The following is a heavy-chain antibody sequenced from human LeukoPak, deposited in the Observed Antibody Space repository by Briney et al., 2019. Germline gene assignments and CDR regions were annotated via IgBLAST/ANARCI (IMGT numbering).Heavy chain of an antibody. J-gene: IGHJ6*03. CDR3: ARVAAEVVGVPGAIGFGWLRRDYYYMDV. CDR1: EYTFTYYY. CDR2: ISPNSGAT. D-gene: IGHD2-2*02. V-gene: IGHV1-2*02. Sequence: GASVKVSCKTSEYTFTYYYMHWVRQAPGQGLEWMGWISPNSGATNYAQKFQGRVTMTRDMSTSTVYMELSSLRPEDTAVYYCARVAAEVVGVPGAIGFGWLRRDYYYMDVWGKGTTVTVSS.